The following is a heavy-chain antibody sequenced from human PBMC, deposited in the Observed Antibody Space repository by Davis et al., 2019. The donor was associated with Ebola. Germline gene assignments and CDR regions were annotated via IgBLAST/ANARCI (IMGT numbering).Heavy chain of an antibody. CDR2: IYYSGST. CDR1: GGSISSSSYY. J-gene: IGHJ5*02. Sequence: LRLSCTVSGGSISSSSYYWGWIRQPPGKGLEWIGYIYYSGSTYYNPSLKSRVTISVDTSKNQFSLKLSSVTAADTAVYYCARADSTVTTSWFDPWGQGTLVTVSS. D-gene: IGHD4-11*01. CDR3: ARADSTVTTSWFDP. V-gene: IGHV4-31*03.